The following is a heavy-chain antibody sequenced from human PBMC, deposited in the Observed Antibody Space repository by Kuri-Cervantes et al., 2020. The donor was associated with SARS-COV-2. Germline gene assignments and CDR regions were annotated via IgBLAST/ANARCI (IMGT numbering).Heavy chain of an antibody. Sequence: GGSLRLSCAASGYSFGNYAMSWVRQAPGKGLEWVSGISDGGGSTFYADSVKGRFTISRDNSKKTLYLQMNSLRDEDTAVYYCARDIGGYFDYWGQGTLVTVSS. J-gene: IGHJ4*02. CDR3: ARDIGGYFDY. V-gene: IGHV3-23*01. CDR1: GYSFGNYA. D-gene: IGHD1-26*01. CDR2: ISDGGGST.